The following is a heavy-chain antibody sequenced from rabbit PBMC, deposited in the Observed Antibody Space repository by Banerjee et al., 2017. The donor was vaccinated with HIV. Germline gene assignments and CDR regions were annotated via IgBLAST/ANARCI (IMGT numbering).Heavy chain of an antibody. CDR1: GFTLSSYY. CDR2: IYTDSDGT. J-gene: IGHJ4*01. Sequence: QEQLEESGGDLVKPEGSLTLSCKASGFTLSSYYMCWVRQAPGKGLELIACIYTDSDGTWYASWVNGRFTITRSTSLNTVTLQMTSLTAADTASYFCARDLAGVIGWNFNLWGPGTLVTVS. V-gene: IGHV1S43*01. CDR3: ARDLAGVIGWNFNL. D-gene: IGHD4-1*01.